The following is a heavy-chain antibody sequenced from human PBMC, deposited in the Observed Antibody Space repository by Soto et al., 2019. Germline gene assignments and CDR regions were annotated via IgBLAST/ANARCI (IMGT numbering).Heavy chain of an antibody. CDR1: GFTFSSYA. J-gene: IGHJ4*02. CDR3: AHRTGFDY. CDR2: IISSGGNT. V-gene: IGHV3-23*01. Sequence: GSLRLSCAASGFTFSSYAMSWVRQAPGKGLEWVSGIISSGGNTYYADSVKGRFTISRDNSKNTLYLQMNSLRAEDTAIYYCAHRTGFDYWGQGTLVTVSS. D-gene: IGHD1-1*01.